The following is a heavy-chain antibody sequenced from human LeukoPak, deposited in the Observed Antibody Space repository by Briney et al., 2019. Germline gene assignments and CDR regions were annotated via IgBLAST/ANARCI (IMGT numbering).Heavy chain of an antibody. CDR3: ARTDRSGDPLDY. J-gene: IGHJ4*02. CDR2: IYPGGSDT. Sequence: GESLKISCKASGYRFTNYWIGWVRQMPGKGLEWMGIIYPGGSDTRYSPSFQGQVTISADKSISTAYMQWSSLRASDTATYYCARTDRSGDPLDYWGQGTLVTVSS. V-gene: IGHV5-51*01. D-gene: IGHD1-26*01. CDR1: GYRFTNYW.